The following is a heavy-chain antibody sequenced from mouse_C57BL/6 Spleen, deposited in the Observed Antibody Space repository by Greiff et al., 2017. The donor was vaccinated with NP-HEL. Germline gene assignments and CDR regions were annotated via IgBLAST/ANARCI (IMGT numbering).Heavy chain of an antibody. J-gene: IGHJ2*01. CDR3: ARNPMITTRGYYFDY. V-gene: IGHV2-2*01. CDR1: GFSLTSYG. D-gene: IGHD2-4*01. Sequence: VHLVESGPGLVQPSQSLSITCTVSGFSLTSYGVHWVRQSPGKGLEWLGVIWSGGSTDYNAAFISRLSISKDNSKSQVFFKMNSLQADDTAIYYCARNPMITTRGYYFDYWGQGTTLTVSS. CDR2: IWSGGST.